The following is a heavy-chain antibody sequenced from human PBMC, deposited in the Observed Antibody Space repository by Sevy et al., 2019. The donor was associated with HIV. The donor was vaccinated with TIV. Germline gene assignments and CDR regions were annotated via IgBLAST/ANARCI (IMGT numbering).Heavy chain of an antibody. J-gene: IGHJ3*02. CDR1: GFTFSSYG. Sequence: GGSLRLSCAASGFTFSSYGMHWVRQAPGKGLEWVAFIRYDGSNKYYADSVKGRFTISRDNSKNTLYLQMNSLRAEDTAVYYCAKDHTPNWAGDWLAFDIWGQGTMVTVSS. V-gene: IGHV3-30*02. CDR2: IRYDGSNK. D-gene: IGHD7-27*01. CDR3: AKDHTPNWAGDWLAFDI.